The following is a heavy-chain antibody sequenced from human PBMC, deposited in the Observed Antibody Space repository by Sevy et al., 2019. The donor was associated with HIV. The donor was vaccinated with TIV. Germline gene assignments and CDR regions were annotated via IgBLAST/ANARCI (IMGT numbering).Heavy chain of an antibody. Sequence: SETLSLTCTVSGGSISSSSYYWGWIRQPPGKGLEWIGSIYYSGSTYYNPSLKSRVTISVDTSKNQFCLKLSSVTAADTAVYYCARRDAYYYGMDVWGQGTTVTVSS. D-gene: IGHD2-21*01. CDR3: ARRDAYYYGMDV. CDR1: GGSISSSSYY. CDR2: IYYSGST. J-gene: IGHJ6*02. V-gene: IGHV4-39*01.